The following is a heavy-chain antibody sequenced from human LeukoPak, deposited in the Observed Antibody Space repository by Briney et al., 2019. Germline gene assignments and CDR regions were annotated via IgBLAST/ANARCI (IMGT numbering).Heavy chain of an antibody. D-gene: IGHD3-22*01. V-gene: IGHV3-21*01. CDR2: ISSSSSYI. Sequence: GGSLRLSCAASGFTFSSYAMCWVRQAQGKGLEWVSSISSSSSYIYYADSVKGRFTISRDNAKNSLYLQMNSLRAEDTAVYYCARSSGYSRYYFDYWGQGTLVTVSS. CDR1: GFTFSSYA. J-gene: IGHJ4*02. CDR3: ARSSGYSRYYFDY.